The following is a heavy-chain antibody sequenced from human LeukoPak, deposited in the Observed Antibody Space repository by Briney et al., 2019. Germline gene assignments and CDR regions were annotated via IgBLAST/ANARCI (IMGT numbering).Heavy chain of an antibody. CDR3: GRIFCSGGSCHPLV. CDR1: GGSISTDNYY. Sequence: SETLSLTCTVSGGSISTDNYYWGWIRQPPGKGMEWIGSVYFSGSTYSNPSFKSRVTISADLSKNHFSLKLFSVTAADTAVYYCGRIFCSGGSCHPLVWGQGNLVTVSS. CDR2: VYFSGST. V-gene: IGHV4-39*02. D-gene: IGHD2-15*01. J-gene: IGHJ4*02.